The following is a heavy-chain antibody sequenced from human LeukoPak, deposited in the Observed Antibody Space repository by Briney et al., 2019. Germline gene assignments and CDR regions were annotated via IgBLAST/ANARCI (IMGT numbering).Heavy chain of an antibody. CDR2: IYYSGST. J-gene: IGHJ5*02. D-gene: IGHD4-17*01. CDR1: GVSISSYY. V-gene: IGHV4-59*01. Sequence: SETLSLTCTVSGVSISSYYWSWIRQPPGKGLEWIGYIYYSGSTNYNPSLKSRVTISVDTSKNQFSLKLSSVTAADTAVYYCARDPDGDWGWFDPWGQGTLVTVSS. CDR3: ARDPDGDWGWFDP.